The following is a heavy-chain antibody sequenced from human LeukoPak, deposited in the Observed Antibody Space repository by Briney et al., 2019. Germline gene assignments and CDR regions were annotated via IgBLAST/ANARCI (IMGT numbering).Heavy chain of an antibody. D-gene: IGHD3-22*01. CDR2: ISSSSTYI. V-gene: IGHV3-21*01. CDR1: GFTFNSYS. J-gene: IGHJ6*02. CDR3: ARDQYYDSSGYSNYYYGMDV. Sequence: GGSLRLSCAASGFTFNSYSMNWVRQAPGKGLEWVSSISSSSTYIYYADSMKGRFTISRDNAKNLLYLQMNSLRVEDTAVYYCARDQYYDSSGYSNYYYGMDVWGQGTTVTVSS.